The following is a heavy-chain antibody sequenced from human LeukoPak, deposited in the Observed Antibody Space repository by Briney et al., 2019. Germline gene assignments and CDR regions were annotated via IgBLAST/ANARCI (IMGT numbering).Heavy chain of an antibody. D-gene: IGHD3-9*01. V-gene: IGHV4-39*01. CDR2: IYYSGTT. Sequence: KPSETLSLTCSVSGGSINSNIHHWDWIRQAPGKGLEWIGNIYYSGTTSYNPSLKSRVTISVDTSKNQFSLRLSSVTAADTAVYYCARRGDILTDYAFDYWGQGTLVTVPS. J-gene: IGHJ4*02. CDR3: ARRGDILTDYAFDY. CDR1: GGSINSNIHH.